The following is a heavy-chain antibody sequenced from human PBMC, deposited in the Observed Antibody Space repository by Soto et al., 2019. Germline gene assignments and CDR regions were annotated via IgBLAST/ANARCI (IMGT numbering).Heavy chain of an antibody. V-gene: IGHV4-59*01. D-gene: IGHD4-4*01. CDR1: GGSISSYY. Sequence: SETLSLTCTVSGGSISSYYWSWIRQPPGKGLEWIGYIYYSGSTNYNPSLKSRVTISVDTSKNQFSLKLSSVTAADTAVYYCARAADYSLLHYGMDVWGQGTTVTVSS. CDR2: IYYSGST. CDR3: ARAADYSLLHYGMDV. J-gene: IGHJ6*02.